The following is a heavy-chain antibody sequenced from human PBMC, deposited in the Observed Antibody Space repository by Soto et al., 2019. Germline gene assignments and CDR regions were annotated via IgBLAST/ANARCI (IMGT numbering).Heavy chain of an antibody. J-gene: IGHJ4*02. CDR1: GFTFNRAW. CDR3: TTGVASAGHDGY. D-gene: IGHD6-13*01. Sequence: EVQLVESGGGLVKPGGSLRLSCAASGFTFNRAWMKWVRQAPGKGLEWVGLIKSKFDGETTDYGAPVKGRFTISRDDSRNTGCLQMNSLKIEDTAVYYCTTGVASAGHDGYWGQGTLVTVSS. V-gene: IGHV3-15*07. CDR2: IKSKFDGETT.